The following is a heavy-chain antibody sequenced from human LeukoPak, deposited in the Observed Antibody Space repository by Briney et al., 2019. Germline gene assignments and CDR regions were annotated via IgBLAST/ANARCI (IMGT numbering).Heavy chain of an antibody. D-gene: IGHD1-26*01. CDR1: GFTFSSYG. J-gene: IGHJ6*02. V-gene: IGHV3-30*18. CDR2: ISYDGSNK. CDR3: AKGPVGATASGYYGMDV. Sequence: GGSLRLSCAASGFTFSSYGTHWVRQAPGKGLEWVAVISYDGSNKYYADSVKGRFTISRDNSKNTLYLQMNSLRAEDTAVYYCAKGPVGATASGYYGMDVWGQGTTVTVSS.